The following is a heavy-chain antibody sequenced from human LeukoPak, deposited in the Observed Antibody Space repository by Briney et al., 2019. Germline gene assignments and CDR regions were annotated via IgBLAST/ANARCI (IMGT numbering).Heavy chain of an antibody. D-gene: IGHD3-16*01. CDR3: ARSWSVRFGELHY. V-gene: IGHV1-2*02. CDR1: GYTFTTYY. CDR2: ITPNSGDT. J-gene: IGHJ4*02. Sequence: ASVKVSCKASGYTFTTYYVHWVRQAPGQGLEWMGWITPNSGDTKYVQKFQGRVTMTRDTSISTAYMEVSRLRSDDTAVYYCARSWSVRFGELHYWGQGTLVTVSS.